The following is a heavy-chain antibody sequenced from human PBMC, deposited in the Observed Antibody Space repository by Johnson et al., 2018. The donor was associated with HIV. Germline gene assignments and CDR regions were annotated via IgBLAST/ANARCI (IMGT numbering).Heavy chain of an antibody. J-gene: IGHJ3*02. CDR1: GFTFSSYA. V-gene: IGHV3-30*04. CDR3: ATFDAFDI. CDR2: ISYDGSNK. Sequence: QVQLVESGGGVVQPGRSLRLSCVASGFTFSSYAMHWVRQAPGKGLEWVAVISYDGSNKYYADSVKGRFTISRDNSKNTLYLQMNSLRAEDTAVYDCATFDAFDIWGQGTMVTVSS.